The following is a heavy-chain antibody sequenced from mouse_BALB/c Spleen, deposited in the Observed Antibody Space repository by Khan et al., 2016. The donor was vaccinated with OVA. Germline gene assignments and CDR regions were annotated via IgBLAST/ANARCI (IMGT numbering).Heavy chain of an antibody. CDR1: GYTFTTAG. J-gene: IGHJ4*01. D-gene: IGHD2-14*01. CDR2: INTHSGVP. V-gene: IGHV9-4*02. CDR3: ARGGAAYYRNDGCAMEC. Sequence: QIQLVQSGPELKKPGETVRISCKASGYTFTTAGIQWVQKMPGKGLKWIGWINTHSGVPKYAEDFKGRFALSLEISVNTAYLQITNRKNEDTATYFCARGGAAYYRNDGCAMECWGQGTSVTCSS.